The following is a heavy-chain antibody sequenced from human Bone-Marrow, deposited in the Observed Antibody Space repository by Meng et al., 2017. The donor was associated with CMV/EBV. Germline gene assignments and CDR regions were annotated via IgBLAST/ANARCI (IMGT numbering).Heavy chain of an antibody. CDR1: GGSISSSSYY. D-gene: IGHD4-17*01. CDR2: IYYSGST. Sequence: GSLRLSCTVSGGSISSSSYYWGWIRQPPGKGLEWIGSIYYSGSTYYNPSLKSRVTISVDTSKNQFSLKLSSVTAADTAVYYCARDRGDMTTVLFWGQGTRVTGYS. CDR3: ARDRGDMTTVLF. V-gene: IGHV4-39*07. J-gene: IGHJ4*02.